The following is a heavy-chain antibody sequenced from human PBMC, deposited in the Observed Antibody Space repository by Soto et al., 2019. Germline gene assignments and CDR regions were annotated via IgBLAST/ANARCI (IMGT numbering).Heavy chain of an antibody. CDR3: AKDQGNTVVGASRSFDH. J-gene: IGHJ4*02. Sequence: EVQLLESGGGLVQPGGSLRLSCAASGFTFRTYAMNWVRQTPGKGLEWLSLVSGSGTGTYYADSVKGRFTISRDNSKNTLYLQMNNLRAEDTAVYFCAKDQGNTVVGASRSFDHWGQGTLVTVSS. D-gene: IGHD1-26*01. CDR1: GFTFRTYA. V-gene: IGHV3-23*01. CDR2: VSGSGTGT.